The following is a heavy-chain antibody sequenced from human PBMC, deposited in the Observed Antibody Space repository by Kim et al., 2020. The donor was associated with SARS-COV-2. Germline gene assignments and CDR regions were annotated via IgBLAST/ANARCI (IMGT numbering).Heavy chain of an antibody. CDR3: AKDCYYDSSGYSHFDY. V-gene: IGHV3-23*01. Sequence: GGSLRLSCAASGFTFSSYAMSWVRQAPGKGLEWVSAISGSGGSTYYADSVKGRFTISRDNSKNTLYLQMNSLRAEDTAVYYCAKDCYYDSSGYSHFDYWGQGTLVTVSS. CDR1: GFTFSSYA. J-gene: IGHJ4*02. CDR2: ISGSGGST. D-gene: IGHD3-22*01.